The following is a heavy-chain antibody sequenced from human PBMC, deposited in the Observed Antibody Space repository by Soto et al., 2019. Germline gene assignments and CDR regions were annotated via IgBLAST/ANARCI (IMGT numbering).Heavy chain of an antibody. J-gene: IGHJ6*02. Sequence: QAQLEQSGGEVKKPGSSVKVSCKASRVAFSKFIVTWVRQAPGLGLEWVGGIIPIFGTANYAKKYQGRVTIAADESTTTSYMEVKTRRSLATPVYSCANVRYSSPMGYYYGMDVWGQGTTVTVSS. CDR2: IIPIFGTA. CDR1: RVAFSKFI. CDR3: ANVRYSSPMGYYYGMDV. D-gene: IGHD6-19*01. V-gene: IGHV1-69*01.